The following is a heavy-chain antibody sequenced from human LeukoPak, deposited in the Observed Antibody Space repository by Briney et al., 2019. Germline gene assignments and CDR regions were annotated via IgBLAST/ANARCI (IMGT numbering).Heavy chain of an antibody. J-gene: IGHJ2*01. D-gene: IGHD1-26*01. CDR2: ISSSSSYI. Sequence: GGSLRLSCAASGFTFSSYSMNWVRQAPGKGLEWVSSISSSSSYIYYADSVKGRFTISRDNAKNSLYLQMNSLRAEDTAVYYCARGSSGSYLERYFDLWGRGTLVTVSS. V-gene: IGHV3-21*01. CDR3: ARGSSGSYLERYFDL. CDR1: GFTFSSYS.